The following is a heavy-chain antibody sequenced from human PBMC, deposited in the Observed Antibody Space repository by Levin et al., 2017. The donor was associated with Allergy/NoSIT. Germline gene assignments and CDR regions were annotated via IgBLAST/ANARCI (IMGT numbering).Heavy chain of an antibody. CDR1: GFTFSNAW. V-gene: IGHV3-15*01. CDR2: IKSKTDGGTT. D-gene: IGHD3-10*01. J-gene: IGHJ4*02. CDR3: TTVHLELLWFGESWATDY. Sequence: GGSLRLSCAASGFTFSNAWMSWVRQAPGKGLEWVGRIKSKTDGGTTDYAAPVKGRFTISRDDSKNTLYLQMNSLKTEDTAVYYCTTVHLELLWFGESWATDYWGQGTLVTVSS.